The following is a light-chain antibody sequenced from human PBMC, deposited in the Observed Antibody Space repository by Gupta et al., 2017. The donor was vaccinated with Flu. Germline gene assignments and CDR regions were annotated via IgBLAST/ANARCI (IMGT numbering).Light chain of an antibody. J-gene: IGLJ3*02. CDR1: SSDVGGYNY. V-gene: IGLV2-14*01. CDR2: EVT. CDR3: GSYTSSSTWV. Sequence: VSGSPGQSITISCTGTSSDVGGYNYVSWYLQHPGKAPKLMIYEVTNRPSGVSNRFSGSKSGNTASLTVSGLQAEDEADYFCGSYTSSSTWVFGGGTKLTVL.